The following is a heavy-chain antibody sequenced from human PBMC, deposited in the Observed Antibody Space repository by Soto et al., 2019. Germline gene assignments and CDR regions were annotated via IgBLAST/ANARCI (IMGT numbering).Heavy chain of an antibody. V-gene: IGHV3-23*01. D-gene: IGHD1-20*01. CDR3: TRNGMGYFDY. Sequence: GGSLRLSCAASGFTLRNYAMNWVRQAPGKGLEWVSIIRNSGGRTFYADSVKGRFTISRDNSENTLYLQMNSLKTEDTAVYYCTRNGMGYFDYWGQGTLVTVSS. CDR1: GFTLRNYA. CDR2: IRNSGGRT. J-gene: IGHJ4*02.